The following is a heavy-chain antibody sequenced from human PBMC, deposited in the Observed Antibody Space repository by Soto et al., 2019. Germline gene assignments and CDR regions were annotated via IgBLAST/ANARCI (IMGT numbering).Heavy chain of an antibody. J-gene: IGHJ4*02. CDR3: AAGYYDSSGYYFDY. CDR1: GFTFSRYN. V-gene: IGHV3-21*01. Sequence: EVQLVESGGALVKPGGSLRLSCAASGFTFSRYNMNWVRQAPEKGLEWVSSISSRSSDIYYADSVKGRFTISRDNAKNSLFLQMNNLSAEDTAVYYGAAGYYDSSGYYFDYWGQGTLVTVSS. D-gene: IGHD3-22*01. CDR2: ISSRSSDI.